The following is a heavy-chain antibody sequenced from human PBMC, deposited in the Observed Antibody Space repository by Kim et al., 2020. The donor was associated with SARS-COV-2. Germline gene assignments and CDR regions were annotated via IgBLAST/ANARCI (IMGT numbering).Heavy chain of an antibody. CDR3: ARGRGYCSGGSCNYRNYMDV. Sequence: SETLSLTCAVYGGSFSGYYWSWIRQPPGKGLEWIGEINHSGSTNYNPSLKSRVTISVDTSKNQFSLKLSSVTAADTAVYYCARGRGYCSGGSCNYRNYMDVWGKGTPVTVSS. V-gene: IGHV4-34*01. CDR2: INHSGST. J-gene: IGHJ6*03. CDR1: GGSFSGYY. D-gene: IGHD2-15*01.